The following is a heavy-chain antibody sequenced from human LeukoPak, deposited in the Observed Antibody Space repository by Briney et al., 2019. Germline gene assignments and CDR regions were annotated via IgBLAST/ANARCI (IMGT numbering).Heavy chain of an antibody. D-gene: IGHD3-10*01. CDR1: GGSISSDNYQ. CDR2: INYSGST. CDR3: ARLYGTRLWSIENGMDV. Sequence: SETLSLTCTVSGGSISSDNYQWSWIRQPPGKGLEWIGYINYSGSTYYNPSLKSRVTISVDTSKNHFSLRLSSVTAADTAVYYCARLYGTRLWSIENGMDVWGQGTTVTVPS. J-gene: IGHJ6*02. V-gene: IGHV4-30-4*01.